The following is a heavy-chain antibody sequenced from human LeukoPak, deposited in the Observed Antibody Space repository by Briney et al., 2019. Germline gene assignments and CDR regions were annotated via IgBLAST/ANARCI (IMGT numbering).Heavy chain of an antibody. D-gene: IGHD5-24*01. CDR1: GGSISSGSYY. CDR3: ARSRDGYNLDYFDY. J-gene: IGHJ4*02. Sequence: SETLSLTCTVSGGSISSGSYYWSWIRQPAGKGLEWIGRIYTSGSTNYNPSLKSRVTISVDTSKNQFSLKLSSVTAADTAVYYCARSRDGYNLDYFDYWGQGTLVTVSS. CDR2: IYTSGST. V-gene: IGHV4-61*02.